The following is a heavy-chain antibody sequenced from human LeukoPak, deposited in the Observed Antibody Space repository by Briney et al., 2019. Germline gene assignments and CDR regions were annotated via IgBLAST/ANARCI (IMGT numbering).Heavy chain of an antibody. CDR3: AKDGGDAFGELPHY. CDR2: IRSAASNE. D-gene: IGHD1-26*01. CDR1: GFTFSNYG. V-gene: IGHV3-30*02. J-gene: IGHJ4*02. Sequence: GGSLRLSCAAPGFTFSNYGMHWVRLAPGKGLEWVAFIRSAASNEFYADSVKGRLPISRDDFENTLYLQMNSLRPEDTAVYYCAKDGGDAFGELPHYWGQGTLVIVSS.